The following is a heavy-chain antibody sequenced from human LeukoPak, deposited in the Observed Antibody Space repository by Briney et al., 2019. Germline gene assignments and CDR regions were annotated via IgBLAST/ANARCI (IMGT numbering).Heavy chain of an antibody. Sequence: PSETLSLTCIVSGGSISSHYWSWIRQPPGKGMEYIGSIYYNGSTDYNPSLKSRVTISLDTSKNQFSLSLTSVAAADTAVYYCARRSGVLDSRDSRYYFDHWGQGTLVTVSS. J-gene: IGHJ4*02. D-gene: IGHD3-22*01. CDR3: ARRSGVLDSRDSRYYFDH. CDR2: IYYNGST. V-gene: IGHV4-59*11. CDR1: GGSISSHY.